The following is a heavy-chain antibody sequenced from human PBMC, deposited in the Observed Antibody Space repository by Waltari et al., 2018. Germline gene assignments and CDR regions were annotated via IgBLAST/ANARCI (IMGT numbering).Heavy chain of an antibody. J-gene: IGHJ4*02. D-gene: IGHD3-10*01. Sequence: QLQLRESGPGLLTPSETLSLTCTVSGGAISISSYYWGWIRQPPGKGLEWIAAIHHTGGTYYNPSLQSRVTISADTSKDQFSLKLTSVTAADTAVYYCARHLRAYGAGNYYHGRVDYWGQGTLVTVSS. V-gene: IGHV4-39*01. CDR3: ARHLRAYGAGNYYHGRVDY. CDR2: IHHTGGT. CDR1: GGAISISSYY.